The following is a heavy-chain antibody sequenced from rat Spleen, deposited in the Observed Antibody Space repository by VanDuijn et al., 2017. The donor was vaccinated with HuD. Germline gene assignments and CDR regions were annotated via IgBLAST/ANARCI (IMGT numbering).Heavy chain of an antibody. V-gene: IGHV5-7*01. J-gene: IGHJ2*01. CDR2: ISYDGGST. Sequence: EVKLVESGGGLVQPGRSLKLSCAASGFTFDDYHMAWVRQAPTKGLEWVATISYDGGSTYYRDSVKGRFTISRDNAKSTLYLQMDSLRSEDTATYYCASHLSAGDYWGQGVMVTVSS. D-gene: IGHD1-12*01. CDR1: GFTFDDYH. CDR3: ASHLSAGDY.